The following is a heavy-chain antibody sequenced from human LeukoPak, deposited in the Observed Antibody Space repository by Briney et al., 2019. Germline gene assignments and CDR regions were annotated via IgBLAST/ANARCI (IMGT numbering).Heavy chain of an antibody. D-gene: IGHD5-18*01. Sequence: GGSLRLSCAASGFTFSSYSMNWVRQAPGKGLEWVSSISSSSSYIYYADSVKGRFTISRDNSKNTLYLQMNSLRAEDTAVYYCAKEMDTAMVTGIIDYWGQGTLVTVSS. CDR2: ISSSSSYI. J-gene: IGHJ4*02. CDR3: AKEMDTAMVTGIIDY. V-gene: IGHV3-21*04. CDR1: GFTFSSYS.